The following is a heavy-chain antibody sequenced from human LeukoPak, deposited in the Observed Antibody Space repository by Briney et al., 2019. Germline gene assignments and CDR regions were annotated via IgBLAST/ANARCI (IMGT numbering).Heavy chain of an antibody. CDR2: ISSSGSTI. J-gene: IGHJ6*02. CDR1: GFTFSDYY. D-gene: IGHD6-13*01. Sequence: GGSLRLSCAAAGFTFSDYYMSWIRQAPGKGLEWVSYISSSGSTIYYADSVEGRFTISRDNAKNSLYLQMNSLRAEDTAVYYCARVLKPSSSWYNYYYGMDVWGQGTTVTVSS. CDR3: ARVLKPSSSWYNYYYGMDV. V-gene: IGHV3-11*01.